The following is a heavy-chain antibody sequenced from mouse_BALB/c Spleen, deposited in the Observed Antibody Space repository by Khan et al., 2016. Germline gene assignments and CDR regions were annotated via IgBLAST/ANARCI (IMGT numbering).Heavy chain of an antibody. CDR2: INTYTGEP. J-gene: IGHJ1*01. V-gene: IGHV9-1*02. CDR1: GYTFTNSG. D-gene: IGHD2-2*01. CDR3: ARGAMVTTGWYFDV. Sequence: QIQLVQSGPELKKPGETVKISCKASGYTFTNSGMNWVKQAPGKGLKWVGWINTYTGEPTYADDFKGRFAFSLETSASPAYLQINNLKNEDMTTYVGARGAMVTTGWYFDVWGAGTTVTVSS.